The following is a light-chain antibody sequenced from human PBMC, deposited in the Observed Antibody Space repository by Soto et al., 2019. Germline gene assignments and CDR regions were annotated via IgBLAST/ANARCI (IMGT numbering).Light chain of an antibody. CDR1: SSAVGGYDY. J-gene: IGLJ1*01. CDR3: CSYSGTYSFRV. CDR2: DVT. V-gene: IGLV2-11*01. Sequence: QSVLTQPLSVSGSPGQSVTISCTGTSSAVGGYDYVSWYQQHPGKAPKLMIYDVTKWPSGVPDRFSGSKSGNTASLTISGLQAEDEADYYCCSYSGTYSFRVFGTGTKLTVL.